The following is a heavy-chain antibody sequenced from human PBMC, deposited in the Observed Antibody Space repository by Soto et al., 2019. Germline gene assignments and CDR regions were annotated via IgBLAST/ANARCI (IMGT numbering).Heavy chain of an antibody. CDR1: GFTFSSYW. CDR2: IKQDGSEK. J-gene: IGHJ5*02. CDR3: ARDDYGDYEAGYAWFDP. V-gene: IGHV3-7*01. D-gene: IGHD4-17*01. Sequence: GGSLRLSCAASGFTFSSYWMSWVRQAPGKGLEWVANIKQDGSEKYYVDSVKGRFTISRDNAKNSLYLQMNSLRAEDTAVYYWARDDYGDYEAGYAWFDPWGQGTLVTVSS.